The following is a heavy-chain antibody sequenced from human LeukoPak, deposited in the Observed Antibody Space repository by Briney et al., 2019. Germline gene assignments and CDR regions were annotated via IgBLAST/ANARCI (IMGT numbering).Heavy chain of an antibody. V-gene: IGHV3-33*01. CDR3: ARTVDRPNYYYYGMDV. CDR1: GFTFSSYG. J-gene: IGHJ6*02. Sequence: GRSLRLSCAASGFTFSSYGMHWVRQAPGKGLEWVALIWYDGSNKYCADSVKGRFTISRDNSKNTLFPQMNSLRAEDTAVYFCARTVDRPNYYYYGMDVWGQGTTVTVSS. D-gene: IGHD3-9*01. CDR2: IWYDGSNK.